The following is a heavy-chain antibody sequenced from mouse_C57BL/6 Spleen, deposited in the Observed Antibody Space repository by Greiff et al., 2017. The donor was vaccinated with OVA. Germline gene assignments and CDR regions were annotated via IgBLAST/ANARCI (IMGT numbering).Heavy chain of an antibody. CDR3: ARDGGYYGNYAMDY. V-gene: IGHV5-16*01. J-gene: IGHJ4*01. CDR2: INYDGSST. CDR1: GFTFSDYY. Sequence: EVKLMESEGGLVQPGSSMKLSCTASGFTFSDYYMAWVRQVPEKGLEWVANINYDGSSTYYLDSLKSRFIISRDNAKNILYLQMSSLKSEDTATYYCARDGGYYGNYAMDYWGQGTSVTVSS. D-gene: IGHD2-1*01.